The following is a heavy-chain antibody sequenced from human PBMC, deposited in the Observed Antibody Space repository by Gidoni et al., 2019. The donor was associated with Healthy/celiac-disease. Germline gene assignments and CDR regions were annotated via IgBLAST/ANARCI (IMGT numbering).Heavy chain of an antibody. J-gene: IGHJ3*02. CDR1: GFTVSSND. Sequence: EVQLVETGGGLIQPGGSLRLSCAASGFTVSSNDLSWVRQAPGKGLAWVSVIYSGGSTYYADSVKGRFTISRDNSKNTLYLQMNSLRAEDTAVYYCAREFSTGTGYSSGWHDAFDIWGQGTMVTVSS. CDR2: IYSGGST. D-gene: IGHD6-19*01. V-gene: IGHV3-53*02. CDR3: AREFSTGTGYSSGWHDAFDI.